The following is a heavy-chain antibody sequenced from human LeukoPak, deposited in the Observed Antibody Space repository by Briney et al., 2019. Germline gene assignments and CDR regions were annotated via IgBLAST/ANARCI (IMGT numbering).Heavy chain of an antibody. J-gene: IGHJ5*02. Sequence: SETLSLTCTVSGGSISSYYWSWIRQPPGKGLEWIGYIYYSGSTNYNPSLKSRVTISVDTSKNQFSLKLSSVTAADTAVYYCARDRAGWFDPWGQGTLVTVSS. CDR2: IYYSGST. V-gene: IGHV4-59*01. CDR1: GGSISSYY. CDR3: ARDRAGWFDP.